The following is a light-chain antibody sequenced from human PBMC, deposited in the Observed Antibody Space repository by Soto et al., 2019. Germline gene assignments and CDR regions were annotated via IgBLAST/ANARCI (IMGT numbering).Light chain of an antibody. CDR3: QQYFNTPFT. J-gene: IGKJ5*01. CDR1: QSVFYSSNNKNY. V-gene: IGKV4-1*01. CDR2: WAS. Sequence: DIVMTQSPDSLAVSLGERATINCKSSQSVFYSSNNKNYLAWYQQKPGQPPKLLIYWASTRESGVPDRFSGSGSGTDFTLTVTSLQAEDVAVYYCQQYFNTPFTFCQGTRLEIK.